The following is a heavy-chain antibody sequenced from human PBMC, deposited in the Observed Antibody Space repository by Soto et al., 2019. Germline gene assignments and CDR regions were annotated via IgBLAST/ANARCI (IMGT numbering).Heavy chain of an antibody. D-gene: IGHD3-22*01. J-gene: IGHJ6*02. CDR1: GYSFTSYW. V-gene: IGHV5-51*01. CDR3: ARRGDSSGYVYYYGMDV. Sequence: PGESLKISCKGSGYSFTSYWIGWVRQMPGKGLEWMGIIYPGDSDTRYSPSFQGQVTISADKSISTAYLQWSILKASDTAMYYCARRGDSSGYVYYYGMDVWGQGTTVTVSS. CDR2: IYPGDSDT.